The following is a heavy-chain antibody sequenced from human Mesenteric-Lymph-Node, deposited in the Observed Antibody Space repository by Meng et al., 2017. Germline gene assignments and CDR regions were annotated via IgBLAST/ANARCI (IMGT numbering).Heavy chain of an antibody. Sequence: ASVKVSCKTSGYTFTNYGLGWVRQAPGQGLEWMGWINGYNGDTNYAQKFQGRVTITTDESTSTAYMELRSLTSDDTAVYYCARDRSTSWYYFDYWGQGTLVTVSS. J-gene: IGHJ4*02. CDR1: GYTFTNYG. D-gene: IGHD6-13*01. CDR3: ARDRSTSWYYFDY. CDR2: INGYNGDT. V-gene: IGHV1-18*01.